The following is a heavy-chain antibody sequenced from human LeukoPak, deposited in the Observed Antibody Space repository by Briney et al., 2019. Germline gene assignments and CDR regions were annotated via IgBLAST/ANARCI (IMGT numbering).Heavy chain of an antibody. CDR3: ARGLRLAKLFDY. J-gene: IGHJ4*02. D-gene: IGHD3-16*01. Sequence: PSETLSLTCAVYGGSFSGYYWSWIRQPPGKGLEWIGEINHSGSTNYNPSLKSRVTISVDTSKNQFSLKLSSVTAADTAVYYCARGLRLAKLFDYWGQGTLVTVSS. V-gene: IGHV4-34*01. CDR2: INHSGST. CDR1: GGSFSGYY.